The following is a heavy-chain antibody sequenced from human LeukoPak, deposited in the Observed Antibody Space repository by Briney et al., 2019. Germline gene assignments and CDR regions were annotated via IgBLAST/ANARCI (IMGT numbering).Heavy chain of an antibody. CDR3: AREPRFYYDSSGYVY. Sequence: GGSLRLSCAASGFTFSSYSMNWVRQAPGKGREGVASISSSRSTIYYADSVKGRFTISRDNAKNSLYLQMNSLRAEDTAVYYCAREPRFYYDSSGYVYWGQGTLVTVSS. V-gene: IGHV3-48*04. D-gene: IGHD3-22*01. CDR1: GFTFSSYS. J-gene: IGHJ4*02. CDR2: ISSSRSTI.